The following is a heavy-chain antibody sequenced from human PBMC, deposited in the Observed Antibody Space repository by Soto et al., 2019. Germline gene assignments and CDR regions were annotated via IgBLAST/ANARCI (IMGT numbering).Heavy chain of an antibody. CDR1: GFSLSTSGMC. CDR3: ARIRTNSSSEPFDY. Sequence: SGPTLVKPTQTLTLTCTFSGFSLSTSGMCVSWIRQPPGKALEWLARIDWDDDKYYSTSLKTRLTISKDTSKNQVVLTMTNMDPVDTATYYCARIRTNSSSEPFDYWGQGTLVTVSS. J-gene: IGHJ4*02. CDR2: IDWDDDK. V-gene: IGHV2-70*11. D-gene: IGHD6-6*01.